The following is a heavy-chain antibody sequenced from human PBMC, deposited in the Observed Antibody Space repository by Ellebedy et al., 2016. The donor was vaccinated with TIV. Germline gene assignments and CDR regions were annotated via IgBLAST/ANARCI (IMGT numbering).Heavy chain of an antibody. CDR3: ARDHPLGIENFGY. D-gene: IGHD7-27*01. CDR2: INSDGSST. V-gene: IGHV3-74*01. Sequence: GESLKISCAASGFTFSSYWMHWVRQAPGKGLVWVSRINSDGSSTSYADSVKGRFTISRDNAKNTLYLQMNSLRAEDTAVYYCARDHPLGIENFGYWGQGTLVTVSS. CDR1: GFTFSSYW. J-gene: IGHJ4*02.